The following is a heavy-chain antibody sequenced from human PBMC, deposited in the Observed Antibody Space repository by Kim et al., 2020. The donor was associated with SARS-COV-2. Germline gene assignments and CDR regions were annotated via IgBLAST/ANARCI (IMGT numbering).Heavy chain of an antibody. CDR3: ARGTNRYRGYGLMFDP. J-gene: IGHJ5*02. Sequence: SVKGQVTITNNNTKNALYLQMNSLRAEDTAVYYCARGTNRYRGYGLMFDPWGQGTLVTVSS. D-gene: IGHD5-12*01. V-gene: IGHV3-30*07.